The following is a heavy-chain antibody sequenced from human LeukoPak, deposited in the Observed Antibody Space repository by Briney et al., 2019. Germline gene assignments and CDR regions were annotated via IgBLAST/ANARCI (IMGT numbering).Heavy chain of an antibody. Sequence: SETLSLXCTVSGGSISSSSYYWGRNRQPPGKGLEWIGSIYYSGITYYNPSLKSRVTISVDTSKNQFSLKLSSVTAADTAVYYCARGDWSGYVSPYNWFDPWGQGTLVTVSS. CDR3: ARGDWSGYVSPYNWFDP. CDR2: IYYSGIT. V-gene: IGHV4-39*01. CDR1: GGSISSSSYY. D-gene: IGHD3-3*01. J-gene: IGHJ5*02.